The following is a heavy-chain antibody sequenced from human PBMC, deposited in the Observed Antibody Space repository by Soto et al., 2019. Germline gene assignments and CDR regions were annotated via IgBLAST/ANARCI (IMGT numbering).Heavy chain of an antibody. CDR1: GGTFSSYA. V-gene: IGHV1-69*13. CDR3: ASGTFQWELLGYFQH. Sequence: ASVKVSCKASGGTFSSYAISWVRQAPGQGLEWMGGIIPIFGTANYAQKFQGRVTITADESTSTAYMELSSLRSEDTAVYYCASGTFQWELLGYFQHWGQGTLVTVSS. J-gene: IGHJ1*01. CDR2: IIPIFGTA. D-gene: IGHD1-26*01.